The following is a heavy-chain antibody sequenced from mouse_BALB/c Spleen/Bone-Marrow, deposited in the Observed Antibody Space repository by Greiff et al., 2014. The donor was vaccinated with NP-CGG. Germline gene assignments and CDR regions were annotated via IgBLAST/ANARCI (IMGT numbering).Heavy chain of an antibody. CDR3: ARTITDDMDY. CDR2: INSGSGGT. V-gene: IGHV1-54*01. Sequence: VQLQQSGAELVRPGTSVKVSCKGSGYAFTNYLIEWVKQRPGQGLEWIGVINSGSGGTKYNEKFKGKATLTADKSSSTAYMQLSRLTSDDSAVYFCARTITDDMDYWGQGTSVTVSS. D-gene: IGHD2-4*01. CDR1: GYAFTNYL. J-gene: IGHJ4*01.